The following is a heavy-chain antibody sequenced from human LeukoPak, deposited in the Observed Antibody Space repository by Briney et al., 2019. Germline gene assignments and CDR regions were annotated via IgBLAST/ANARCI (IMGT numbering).Heavy chain of an antibody. V-gene: IGHV3-7*01. Sequence: PGGSLRLSCAASGFTFSSYWMSWVRQAPGKGLELVANIKQDGSEKYYVDSVKGRFTISRDNAKNSLYLQMNSLRAEDTAVYYCARGHYDFWSGSIASASLWGQGTLVTVSS. CDR1: GFTFSSYW. CDR2: IKQDGSEK. J-gene: IGHJ4*02. D-gene: IGHD3-3*01. CDR3: ARGHYDFWSGSIASASL.